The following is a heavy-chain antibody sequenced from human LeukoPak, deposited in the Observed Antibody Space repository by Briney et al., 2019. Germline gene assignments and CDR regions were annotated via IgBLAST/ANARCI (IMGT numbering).Heavy chain of an antibody. CDR1: GGFISSYY. D-gene: IGHD1-26*01. J-gene: IGHJ4*02. V-gene: IGHV4-4*07. Sequence: SGTLSLTCTVSGGFISSYYWSWIRQPAGKGLEWIGRIYTSGSTNYNASLKSRVSMSVDTSKNQFSLKLSSVTAADTAVFYCARENSGSYREFDYWGQGTLVTVSS. CDR2: IYTSGST. CDR3: ARENSGSYREFDY.